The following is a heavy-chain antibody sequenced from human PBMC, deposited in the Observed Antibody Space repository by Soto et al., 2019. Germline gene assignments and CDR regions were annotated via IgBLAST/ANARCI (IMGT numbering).Heavy chain of an antibody. J-gene: IGHJ5*02. CDR2: INAGNGNT. CDR3: AREGPKVLEWYNWFDP. V-gene: IGHV1-3*01. CDR1: GYTFTSYA. Sequence: GASVKVSCKASGYTFTSYAMHWVRQAPGQRLEWMGWINAGNGNTKYSQKFQGRVTITRDTSASTAYMELSSLRSEDTAVYYCAREGPKVLEWYNWFDPRGQGTLVTVSS. D-gene: IGHD3-3*01.